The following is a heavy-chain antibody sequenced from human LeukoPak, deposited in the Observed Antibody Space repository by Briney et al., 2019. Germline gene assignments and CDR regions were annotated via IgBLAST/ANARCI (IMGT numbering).Heavy chain of an antibody. CDR2: IYYSGST. Sequence: SETLSLTCTVSGGSISSSSYYWGWIRQPPGTGLEWLGSIYYSGSTYYNPSLRSRVTISVDTSKNQFSLKLSSVTAAETAVYYCGRAGDPAMIVVVITADAFDIWGQGTMVTVSS. V-gene: IGHV4-39*01. D-gene: IGHD3-22*01. J-gene: IGHJ3*02. CDR1: GGSISSSSYY. CDR3: GRAGDPAMIVVVITADAFDI.